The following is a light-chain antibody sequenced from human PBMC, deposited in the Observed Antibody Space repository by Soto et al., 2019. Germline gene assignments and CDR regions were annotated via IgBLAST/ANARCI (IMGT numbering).Light chain of an antibody. V-gene: IGKV1-5*03. CDR3: QEYYIYST. J-gene: IGKJ1*01. CDR1: QNINNL. Sequence: DIQMTQSPSTLSASVGDRVTITCRASQNINNLLAWYQQKPGQAPKLLIYKASGLQIGVPSRFSGSGSGTEFTLTISSLQPEDFATYSGQEYYIYSTFGQGTKVDIK. CDR2: KAS.